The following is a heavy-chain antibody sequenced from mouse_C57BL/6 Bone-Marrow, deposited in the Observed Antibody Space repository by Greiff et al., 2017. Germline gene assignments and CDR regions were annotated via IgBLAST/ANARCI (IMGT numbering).Heavy chain of an antibody. Sequence: VKLMESGAELMKPGASVKLSCKATGYTFTGYWIEWVKQRPGHGLEWIGEILPGSGSTNYNEKFKGKATFTADTSSTTAYMQLSSLTTEDSAIYYCARSVYYGSSYGFAYWGQGTLVTVSA. V-gene: IGHV1-9*01. D-gene: IGHD1-1*01. CDR2: ILPGSGST. CDR3: ARSVYYGSSYGFAY. CDR1: GYTFTGYW. J-gene: IGHJ3*01.